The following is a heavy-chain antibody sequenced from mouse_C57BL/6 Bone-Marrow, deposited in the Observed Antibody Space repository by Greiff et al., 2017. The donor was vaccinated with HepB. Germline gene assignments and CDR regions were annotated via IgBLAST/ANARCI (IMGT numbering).Heavy chain of an antibody. J-gene: IGHJ2*01. CDR2: IDPETGGT. Sequence: SGAELVRPGASVTLSCKASGYTFTDYEMHWVKQTPVHGLEWIGAIDPETGGTAYNQKFKGKAILTAAKSSSTAYMELRSLTSEDSAVYYCTRPAYLGYWGQGTTLTVSS. V-gene: IGHV1-15*01. CDR3: TRPAYLGY. CDR1: GYTFTDYE.